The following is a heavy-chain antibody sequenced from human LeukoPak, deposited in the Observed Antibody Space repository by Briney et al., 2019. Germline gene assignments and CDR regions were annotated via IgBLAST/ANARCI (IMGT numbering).Heavy chain of an antibody. J-gene: IGHJ4*02. Sequence: GGSLRLSCAASGFTFPNAWMSWVRQAPGKGLEWVGRIKSQTDGGTTDYAAPVKGRFTISRDDSKNTLYLQMNSLKTEDTAVYYCTTVADYGDYVDYWGQGTLVTVSS. V-gene: IGHV3-15*01. D-gene: IGHD4-17*01. CDR1: GFTFPNAW. CDR2: IKSQTDGGTT. CDR3: TTVADYGDYVDY.